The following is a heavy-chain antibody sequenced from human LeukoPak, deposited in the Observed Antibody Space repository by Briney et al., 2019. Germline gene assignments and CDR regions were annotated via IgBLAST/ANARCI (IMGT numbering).Heavy chain of an antibody. Sequence: GESLKISCKGSGYSFITYWIGWVRQMPGKGLEWMGIIYPGDSDTRYSPSFQGQVTISADKSISTAYLQWSSLKATDTAMYYCATYALWEGSSSEHPKLHIWGQGTMVTVSS. V-gene: IGHV5-51*01. CDR1: GYSFITYW. CDR2: IYPGDSDT. D-gene: IGHD6-13*01. J-gene: IGHJ3*02. CDR3: ATYALWEGSSSEHPKLHI.